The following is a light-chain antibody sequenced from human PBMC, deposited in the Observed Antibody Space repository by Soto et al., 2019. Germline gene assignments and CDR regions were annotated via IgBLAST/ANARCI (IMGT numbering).Light chain of an antibody. J-gene: IGLJ3*02. V-gene: IGLV1-40*01. Sequence: QSVLTQPPSVSGAPGQRVTISCTGSSSNIGAGYDVHWYQQLPGTAPKLLIYGNSNRPSGVPDRFSGSKSGTSASLAITGLQAEDEADYYWQSFDSRLSGWVFGGGTKLTVL. CDR3: QSFDSRLSGWV. CDR2: GNS. CDR1: SSNIGAGYD.